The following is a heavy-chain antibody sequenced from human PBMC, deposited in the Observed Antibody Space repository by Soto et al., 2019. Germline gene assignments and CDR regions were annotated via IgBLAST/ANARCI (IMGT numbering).Heavy chain of an antibody. D-gene: IGHD2-15*01. V-gene: IGHV4-34*01. Sequence: SETLSLTCAVYGGSFSGYYWSWIRQPPGKGLEWIGEINHSGSTNYNPSLKSRVTISVDTSKNQFSLKLSSVTAADTAVYYCARMQIGGMDVWGKGTTVTVSS. CDR2: INHSGST. CDR1: GGSFSGYY. CDR3: ARMQIGGMDV. J-gene: IGHJ6*03.